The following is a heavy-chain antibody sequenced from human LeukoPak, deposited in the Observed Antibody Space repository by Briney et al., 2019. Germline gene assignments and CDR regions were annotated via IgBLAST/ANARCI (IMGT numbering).Heavy chain of an antibody. CDR3: ARGHTYYDILTGYSQYYYYYMDV. Sequence: ASVTVSCKASGYTFTSYGISWVRQAPGQGLEWMGWISAYNGNTNYEQKLQGRVTMTTDTSTSTAYMELRSLRSDDTAVYYCARGHTYYDILTGYSQYYYYYMDVWGKGTTVTVSS. CDR2: ISAYNGNT. D-gene: IGHD3-9*01. V-gene: IGHV1-18*01. J-gene: IGHJ6*03. CDR1: GYTFTSYG.